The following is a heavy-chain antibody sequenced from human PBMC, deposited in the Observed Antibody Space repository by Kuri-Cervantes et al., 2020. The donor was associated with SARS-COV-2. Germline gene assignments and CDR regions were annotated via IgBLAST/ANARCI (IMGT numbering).Heavy chain of an antibody. CDR2: IYSSGST. J-gene: IGHJ4*02. D-gene: IGHD3-3*01. CDR3: AREDYDFWSGYSDY. Sequence: ESLKISCSVSNGSIRSSSYYWGWIRQPPGKGLEWIGSIYSSGSTYYNPSLKSRVTISLETSKNQFSLKLSSITAADTAVYYCAREDYDFWSGYSDYRGQGTLVTVSS. CDR1: NGSIRSSSYY. V-gene: IGHV4-39*02.